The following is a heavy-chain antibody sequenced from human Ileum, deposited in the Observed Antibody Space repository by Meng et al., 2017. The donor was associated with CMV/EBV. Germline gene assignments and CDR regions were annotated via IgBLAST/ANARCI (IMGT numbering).Heavy chain of an antibody. D-gene: IGHD6-13*01. CDR2: ISHSGDT. CDR3: ASVRGGCARSSCDFEN. V-gene: IGHV4-4*02. J-gene: IGHJ4*02. Sequence: SGVSVSSSNWWTWVRQPPGKRLEWIGEISHSGDTYHNPSLKSRVAISVDKSKNLFSLNMTFVTAADTAVYYCASVRGGCARSSCDFENWGQGTLVTVSS. CDR1: GVSVSSSNW.